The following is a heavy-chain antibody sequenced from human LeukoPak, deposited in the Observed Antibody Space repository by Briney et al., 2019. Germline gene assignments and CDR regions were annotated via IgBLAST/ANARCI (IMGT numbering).Heavy chain of an antibody. Sequence: PGRSLRLSCAASGFTFSTYGMHWVRQAPGKGLEWVAVISYDGSNKYYADSVKGRFTISRDNSKNTLYLQMNSLRAEDTAVYYCAGSQMTTVTTESGDYWGQGTLVTVSS. D-gene: IGHD4-17*01. V-gene: IGHV3-30*03. CDR3: AGSQMTTVTTESGDY. J-gene: IGHJ4*02. CDR1: GFTFSTYG. CDR2: ISYDGSNK.